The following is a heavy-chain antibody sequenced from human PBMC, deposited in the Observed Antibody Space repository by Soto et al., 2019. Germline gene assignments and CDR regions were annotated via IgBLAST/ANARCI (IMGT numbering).Heavy chain of an antibody. CDR1: GGSISSGGYY. J-gene: IGHJ5*02. Sequence: QVQLQESGPGLVKPSQTLSLTCTVSGGSISSGGYYWSWIRQHPGKGLEWIGYLYYSGSTYYNPSLKSRVTISVDTSKNQFSLKLSSVAAADTAVYFCAREGYCSGGSCYNGVGWFDPWGQGTLVTVSS. V-gene: IGHV4-31*03. CDR3: AREGYCSGGSCYNGVGWFDP. CDR2: LYYSGST. D-gene: IGHD2-15*01.